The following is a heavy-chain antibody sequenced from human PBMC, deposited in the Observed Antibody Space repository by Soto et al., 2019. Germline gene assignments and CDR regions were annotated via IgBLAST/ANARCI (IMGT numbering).Heavy chain of an antibody. V-gene: IGHV4-39*01. CDR3: AGQRTSVVTQAYFDV. CDR2: IYYSGST. Sequence: SETLSLTCTVTGDSISSRSYHWGWIRQPPGKGLEWIGSIYYSGSTYNNPSLRSRVSMSIDTSKDQFSLKLKSVTAADTALYFCAGQRTSVVTQAYFDVWGPGYLVTVSS. J-gene: IGHJ4*02. D-gene: IGHD2-21*02. CDR1: GDSISSRSYH.